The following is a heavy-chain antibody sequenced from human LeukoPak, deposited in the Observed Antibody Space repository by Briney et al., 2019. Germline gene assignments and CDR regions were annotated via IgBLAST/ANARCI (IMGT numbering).Heavy chain of an antibody. D-gene: IGHD3-10*01. V-gene: IGHV5-51*01. CDR2: IYPGDSDT. J-gene: IGHJ6*03. Sequence: GESLKISCKASGYSFTIYWIGWVRQMPGKGPEWMGLIYPGDSDTRFSPSFQGQVTISADKSISTAYLQWSSLKASDTAMYYCARHGGLDYYYYYYMDVWGKGPRSPSP. CDR1: GYSFTIYW. CDR3: ARHGGLDYYYYYYMDV.